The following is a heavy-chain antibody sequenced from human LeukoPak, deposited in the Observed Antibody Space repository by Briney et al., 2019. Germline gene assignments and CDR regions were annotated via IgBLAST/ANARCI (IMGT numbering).Heavy chain of an antibody. Sequence: GGSLRLSCAASGFTFSSYAMTWVRQAPGKGLEWVSTITDDGYNTYSADSVKGRITFSRDNSKNTLSLQLRSLRAEDTAVYYCAKDLSYTSGASDHWDQGTLVTVSS. CDR2: ITDDGYNT. J-gene: IGHJ4*02. CDR3: AKDLSYTSGASDH. D-gene: IGHD6-19*01. CDR1: GFTFSSYA. V-gene: IGHV3-23*01.